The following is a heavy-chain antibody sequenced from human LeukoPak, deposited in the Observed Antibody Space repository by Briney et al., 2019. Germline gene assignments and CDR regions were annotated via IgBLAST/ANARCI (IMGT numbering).Heavy chain of an antibody. D-gene: IGHD3-9*01. V-gene: IGHV1-46*01. CDR1: GYTFTSYY. J-gene: IGHJ5*02. CDR2: INPSGGST. CDR3: ARGDILTGFPNWFDP. Sequence: VASVKVSCKASGYTFTSYYMHWVRQAPGQGLEWMGIINPSGGSTSYAQKFQGRVTMTRDMSTSTVYMELSSLRSEDTAVYYCARGDILTGFPNWFDPWGQGTLVTVSP.